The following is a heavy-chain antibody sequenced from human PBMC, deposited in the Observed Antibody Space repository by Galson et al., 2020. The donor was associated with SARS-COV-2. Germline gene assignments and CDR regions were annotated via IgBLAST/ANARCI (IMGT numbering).Heavy chain of an antibody. CDR1: GYTLTELS. J-gene: IGHJ4*02. CDR3: ATDAYIVGAIPSLDY. CDR2: FDPEDGET. D-gene: IGHD1-26*01. Sequence: ASVKVSCKASGYTLTELSMHWVRQAPGKGLEWMGGFDPEDGETIYAQKFQGRVTMTEDTSTDTAYMELSSLRSEDTAVYYCATDAYIVGAIPSLDYWGQGTLVTVSS. V-gene: IGHV1-24*01.